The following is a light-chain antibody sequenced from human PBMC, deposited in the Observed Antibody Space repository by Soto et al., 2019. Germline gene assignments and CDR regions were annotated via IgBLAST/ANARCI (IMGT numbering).Light chain of an antibody. CDR1: SSDVGTYHY. Sequence: QSVLTQPASVSGSPGQSITISCTGSSSDVGTYHYVSWYQHHPGKAPKLMIYEVTNRPSGVSTRFSGSKSGNTASLTISGLQAEDEADYYCSSYSKSNTLVFGSGTKV. CDR2: EVT. CDR3: SSYSKSNTLV. V-gene: IGLV2-14*01. J-gene: IGLJ1*01.